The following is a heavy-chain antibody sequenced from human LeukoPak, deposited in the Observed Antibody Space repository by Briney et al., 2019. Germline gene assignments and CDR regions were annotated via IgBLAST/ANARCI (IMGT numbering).Heavy chain of an antibody. Sequence: SETLSLTCAVSGGSISSGGYSWSWIRQPPGKGLEWIGYIYHSGSTYYNPSLKSRVTISVDRSKNQFSLKLRSVTAADTAVYYCAAWANYYYYGMDVWGQGTTVTVSS. CDR1: GGSISSGGYS. CDR3: AAWANYYYYGMDV. J-gene: IGHJ6*02. D-gene: IGHD7-27*01. CDR2: IYHSGST. V-gene: IGHV4-30-2*01.